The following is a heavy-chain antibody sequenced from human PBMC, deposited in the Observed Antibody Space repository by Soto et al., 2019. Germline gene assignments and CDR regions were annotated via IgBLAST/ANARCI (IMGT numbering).Heavy chain of an antibody. J-gene: IGHJ4*02. Sequence: PSETLSLTCIVSGASMSDYHGSWIRQSPGKGLEHIGYLHSSGFAEYNPSLKSRLTISMDTSKNQFSLRLSSLTAADTAIYYCARSGHTFVGAVWGPGILVTVSS. CDR1: GASMSDYH. CDR3: ARSGHTFVGAV. V-gene: IGHV4-59*01. CDR2: LHSSGFA. D-gene: IGHD1-26*01.